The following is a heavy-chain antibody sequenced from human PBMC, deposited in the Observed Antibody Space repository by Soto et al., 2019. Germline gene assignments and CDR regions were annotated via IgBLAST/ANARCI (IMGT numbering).Heavy chain of an antibody. CDR2: VSNDGTKK. Sequence: QVQLVESGGGVVQPGRSLRLSCAVTGFPFSTYAMHWVRQAPGKGLEWVAVVSNDGTKKYYSDSARGRFTISRDTSKNTLYLQMNSLRAEDTAVYYCAKNYLGSGYYYHGLDYWGQGTLVTVSS. CDR1: GFPFSTYA. CDR3: AKNYLGSGYYYHGLDY. D-gene: IGHD3-10*01. J-gene: IGHJ4*02. V-gene: IGHV3-30*18.